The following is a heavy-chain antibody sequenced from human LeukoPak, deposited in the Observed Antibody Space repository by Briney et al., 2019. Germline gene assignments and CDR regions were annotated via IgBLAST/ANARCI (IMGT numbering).Heavy chain of an antibody. CDR2: IIPILGIA. V-gene: IGHV1-69*02. CDR1: GRTLSSYT. Sequence: SVNVSCKASGRTLSSYTSSWVPKAPGQGLECMGRIIPILGIANYAQKFQGRVTITADKSTSTAYMELSSLRSEDTAVYYCARGGTDSGSYYEAWFDPWGQGTLVTVSS. CDR3: ARGGTDSGSYYEAWFDP. D-gene: IGHD1-26*01. J-gene: IGHJ5*02.